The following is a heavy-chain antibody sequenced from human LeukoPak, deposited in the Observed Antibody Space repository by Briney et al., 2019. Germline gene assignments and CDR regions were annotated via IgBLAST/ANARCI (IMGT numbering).Heavy chain of an antibody. Sequence: GGSLRLSCAASGFTVSSNYMSWVRQAPGKGLEWVSVIYSGGSTYYADSVKGRFTISRDNSKNTLYLQMNSLRAEDTAVYYCARSPYSSGWYPFDPWGQGTQVTVSS. D-gene: IGHD6-19*01. J-gene: IGHJ5*02. CDR1: GFTVSSNY. CDR3: ARSPYSSGWYPFDP. V-gene: IGHV3-53*01. CDR2: IYSGGST.